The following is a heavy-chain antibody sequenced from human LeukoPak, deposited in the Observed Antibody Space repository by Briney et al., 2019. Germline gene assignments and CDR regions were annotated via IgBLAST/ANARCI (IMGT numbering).Heavy chain of an antibody. D-gene: IGHD3-10*01. CDR1: GFTFSSFS. J-gene: IGHJ4*02. CDR2: ISSGSGTI. V-gene: IGHV3-48*02. CDR3: ASRNYYGSGPDY. Sequence: GGSLRLSCAASGFTFSSFSMIWVRQAPGKGLEWVSYISSGSGTIYYADSVKGRFTISRDNAKNSLYLHMNSLRDEDTAVYYCASRNYYGSGPDYWGQGTLVTVSS.